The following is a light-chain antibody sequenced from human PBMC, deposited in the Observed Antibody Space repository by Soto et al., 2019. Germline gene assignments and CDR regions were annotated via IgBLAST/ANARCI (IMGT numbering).Light chain of an antibody. CDR3: QQYGSSPRT. V-gene: IGKV3-20*01. Sequence: EIVLTQSPGTLSLSPGERATLSCRASQSVSSSYLAWYQQKPGQAPRLLIYGASSRGTGIPDRFSGSGSGTDFTLTISRLEPEDFAVYYCQQYGSSPRTFGEGAKVEI. CDR1: QSVSSSY. J-gene: IGKJ1*01. CDR2: GAS.